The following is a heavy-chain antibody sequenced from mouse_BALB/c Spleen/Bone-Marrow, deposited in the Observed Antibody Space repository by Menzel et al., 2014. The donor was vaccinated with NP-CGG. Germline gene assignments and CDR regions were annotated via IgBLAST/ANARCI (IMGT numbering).Heavy chain of an antibody. Sequence: EVMLVLSGGGSVQPGGSLRLSCVTSGFTFTDYYMNWVRPPPGKALEWLGFIRNKANGYTTEYSASVKGRFTISRDNFQNTHYVQMSTRRAEDIATYNGTRDKGIVFIAYRGQIPTL. CDR3: TRDKGIVFIAY. CDR2: IRNKANGYTT. V-gene: IGHV7-3*02. J-gene: IGHJ2*01. CDR1: GFTFTDYY.